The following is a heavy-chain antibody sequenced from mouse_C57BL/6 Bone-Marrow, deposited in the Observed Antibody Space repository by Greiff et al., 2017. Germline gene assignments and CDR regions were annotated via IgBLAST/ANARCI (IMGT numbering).Heavy chain of an antibody. CDR2: ISYDGSN. J-gene: IGHJ4*01. V-gene: IGHV3-6*01. D-gene: IGHD4-1*02. Sequence: EVQLQQSGPGLVKPSQSLSLTCSVTGYSITSGYYWNWIRQFPGNKLEWMGYISYDGSNNYNPSLKNRISITRDTSKNQFFLKLNSVTTEDTATYYCARANWDVGDYWGQGTSVTVSS. CDR1: GYSITSGYY. CDR3: ARANWDVGDY.